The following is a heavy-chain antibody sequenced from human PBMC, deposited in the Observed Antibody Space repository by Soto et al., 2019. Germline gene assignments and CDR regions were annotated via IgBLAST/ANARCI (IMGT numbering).Heavy chain of an antibody. D-gene: IGHD2-8*02. J-gene: IGHJ6*02. CDR3: AKSTGGTANGMGV. V-gene: IGHV3-9*01. CDR2: ISWNSGTI. Sequence: EVQVVESGGGLVQPGRSLRLSCAAFGFSFDDYAMHWVRQAPGKGLEWVSGISWNSGTIGYADSVKGRFTISRDNAKNSLYLQMNSLRAEDTALYYCAKSTGGTANGMGVWGQGTTVTVSS. CDR1: GFSFDDYA.